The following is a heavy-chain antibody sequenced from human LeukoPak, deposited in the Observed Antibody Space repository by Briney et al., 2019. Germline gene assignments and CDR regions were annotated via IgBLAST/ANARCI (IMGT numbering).Heavy chain of an antibody. J-gene: IGHJ4*02. V-gene: IGHV4-4*02. Sequence: SETLSLTCTVSGDSINSLDLWSWVRQPPGKGLEWIGEMYLSGTTHSNPSVKSRVTISVDTSKNQFSLKLSSVTAADTAVYYCAVHCGGDCQQEHYWGQGTLVTVSS. CDR3: AVHCGGDCQQEHY. CDR1: GDSINSLDL. CDR2: MYLSGTT. D-gene: IGHD2-21*02.